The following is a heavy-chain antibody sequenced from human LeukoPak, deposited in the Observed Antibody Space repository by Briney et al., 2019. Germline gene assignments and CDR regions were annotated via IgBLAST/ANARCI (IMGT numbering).Heavy chain of an antibody. D-gene: IGHD3-10*01. CDR3: ARATMVRGGPPSP. CDR2: INHSGST. J-gene: IGHJ5*02. Sequence: SETLSLTCAVYGGSFSNYYWSWIRQPPGKGLEWIGEINHSGSTNYNPSLTSRVTISVDTSKNQFSLKLTSLTAADTAVYYCARATMVRGGPPSPWGQGTLVTVSS. V-gene: IGHV4-34*01. CDR1: GGSFSNYY.